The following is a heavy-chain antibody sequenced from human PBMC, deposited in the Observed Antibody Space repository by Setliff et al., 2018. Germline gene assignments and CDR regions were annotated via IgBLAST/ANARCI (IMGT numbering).Heavy chain of an antibody. V-gene: IGHV4-38-2*02. Sequence: PSETLPLTCTVSGYSISSGYIWGWIRQPPGKGLEWVGNIGHTGSINYKPSLKSRLTISRDTSKNQVSLKLNSVTATDTAVYYCARDLGHGGDSDYWGQGILVTVSS. CDR2: IGHTGSI. D-gene: IGHD2-21*02. CDR1: GYSISSGYI. J-gene: IGHJ4*02. CDR3: ARDLGHGGDSDY.